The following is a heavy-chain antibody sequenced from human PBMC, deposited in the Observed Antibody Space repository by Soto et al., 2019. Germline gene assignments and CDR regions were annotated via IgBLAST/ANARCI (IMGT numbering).Heavy chain of an antibody. CDR3: AREANYYDSSGYENWFDP. J-gene: IGHJ5*02. D-gene: IGHD3-22*01. V-gene: IGHV4-61*01. Sequence: SETLSLTCTVSGGSVSSGSYYWSWIRQPPGKGLEWIGYIYYSGSTNYNPSLKSRVTISVDTSKNQFSLKLSSVTAADTAVYYCAREANYYDSSGYENWFDPWGQGTLVTVS. CDR1: GGSVSSGSYY. CDR2: IYYSGST.